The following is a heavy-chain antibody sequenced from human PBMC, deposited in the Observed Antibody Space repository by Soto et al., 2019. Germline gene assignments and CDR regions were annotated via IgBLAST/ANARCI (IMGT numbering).Heavy chain of an antibody. J-gene: IGHJ5*02. V-gene: IGHV3-23*01. CDR1: GFTFSSYA. CDR2: ISGSGGST. D-gene: IGHD3-3*01. Sequence: GGSLRLSCAASGFTFSSYAMSWGRQAPWKGLEWVSAISGSGGSTHYADSVKGRFTISRDNSKNTLYLQMNSLRAEGTAVYYCAKEGRYLEPLVNWFDPWGQGTLVTVSS. CDR3: AKEGRYLEPLVNWFDP.